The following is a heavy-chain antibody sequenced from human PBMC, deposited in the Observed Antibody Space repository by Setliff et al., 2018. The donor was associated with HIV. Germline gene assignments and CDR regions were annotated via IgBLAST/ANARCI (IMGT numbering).Heavy chain of an antibody. CDR2: INHSGST. J-gene: IGHJ4*02. D-gene: IGHD5-12*01. CDR3: ARHLYGGYTGGFDY. CDR1: GGSFSGYY. Sequence: PSETLSLTCAVYGGSFSGYYWSWIRQPPGKGLEWIGEINHSGSTYYNPSLKSRVTISVDTSKNQFSLKLSSVTAADTAVYYCARHLYGGYTGGFDYWGQGTLVTVSS. V-gene: IGHV4-34*01.